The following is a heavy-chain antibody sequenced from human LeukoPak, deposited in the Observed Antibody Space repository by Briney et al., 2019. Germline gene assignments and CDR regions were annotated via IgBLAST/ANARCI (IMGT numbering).Heavy chain of an antibody. CDR3: ARGRFRGQQLVRGSYQHDY. Sequence: SGGSLRLSCAASGFTFSYYWMNWVRQAPGKGLEWVSSISSSSSYIYYADSVKGRFTISRYNAKNSLYLQMNSLRAEDTAVYYCARGRFRGQQLVRGSYQHDYWGQGTLVTVSS. V-gene: IGHV3-21*01. J-gene: IGHJ4*02. CDR2: ISSSSSYI. D-gene: IGHD6-13*01. CDR1: GFTFSYYW.